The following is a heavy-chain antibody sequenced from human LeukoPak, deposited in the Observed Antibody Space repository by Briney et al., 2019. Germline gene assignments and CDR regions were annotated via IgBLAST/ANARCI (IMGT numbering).Heavy chain of an antibody. CDR2: INSDGSST. Sequence: GGSLRLSCAASGFTFSSYWMHWVRQAPGKGLVWVSRINSDGSSTSYADSVKGRFTISRDNAKHTLYLQMNSLRAEDTAVYYCARLDYVWGSYRHPYFDYWGQGTLVTVSS. CDR3: ARLDYVWGSYRHPYFDY. D-gene: IGHD3-16*02. CDR1: GFTFSSYW. J-gene: IGHJ4*02. V-gene: IGHV3-74*01.